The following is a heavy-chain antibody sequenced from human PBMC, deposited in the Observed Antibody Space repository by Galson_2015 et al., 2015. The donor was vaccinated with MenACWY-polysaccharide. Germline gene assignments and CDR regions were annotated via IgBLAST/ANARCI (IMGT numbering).Heavy chain of an antibody. V-gene: IGHV3-21*01. CDR3: ARDLMGTKLFGVAAFDI. Sequence: SLRLSCAGSGFTFNNYSMNWVRQGPGKGLEWVSFISSLSSYKYYADSVKGRFTISRDNAKNSLYLQMNSLRVEDTAVYYCARDLMGTKLFGVAAFDIWGRGTMVTVSS. D-gene: IGHD3-3*01. CDR2: ISSLSSYK. CDR1: GFTFNNYS. J-gene: IGHJ3*02.